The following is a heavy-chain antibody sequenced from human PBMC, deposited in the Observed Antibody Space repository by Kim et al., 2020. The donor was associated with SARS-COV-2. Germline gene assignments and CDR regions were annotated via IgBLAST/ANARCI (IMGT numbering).Heavy chain of an antibody. CDR3: AVPHSGYQYYFDY. J-gene: IGHJ4*02. D-gene: IGHD3-22*01. V-gene: IGHV1-3*01. Sequence: ASVKVSCKASGYTFTSYAMHWVRQAPGQRLEWMGWINAGNGNTKYSQKFQGRVTITRDTSASTAYMELSSLRSEDTAVYYCAVPHSGYQYYFDYWGQGTLVTVSS. CDR1: GYTFTSYA. CDR2: INAGNGNT.